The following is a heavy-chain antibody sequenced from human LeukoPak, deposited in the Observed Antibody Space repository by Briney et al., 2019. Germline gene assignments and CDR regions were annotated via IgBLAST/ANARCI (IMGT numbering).Heavy chain of an antibody. CDR2: ISYDGSNK. D-gene: IGHD5-18*01. CDR3: ATTWIQLSSDY. V-gene: IGHV3-30*03. CDR1: GFTSSSYG. J-gene: IGHJ4*02. Sequence: PGGSLRLSCAASGFTSSSYGMHWVRQAPGKGLEWVAVISYDGSNKYYADSVKGRFSISRDNSKNTLYLQMNSLRAEDTAVYYCATTWIQLSSDYWGQGTLVTVSS.